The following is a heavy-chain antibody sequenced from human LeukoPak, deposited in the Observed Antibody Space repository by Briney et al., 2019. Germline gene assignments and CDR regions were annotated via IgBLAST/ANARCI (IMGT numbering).Heavy chain of an antibody. Sequence: SETLSLTCTVSGYSISSGYYWGWIRQPPGKGLEWIGSIYHSGSTYYNPSLKSRVTISVDTSKNQFSLKLSSVTAADTAVYYCARTGRRYDFWSGSLNFDIWGQGTMVTVSS. CDR2: IYHSGST. CDR1: GYSISSGYY. D-gene: IGHD3-3*01. J-gene: IGHJ3*02. CDR3: ARTGRRYDFWSGSLNFDI. V-gene: IGHV4-38-2*02.